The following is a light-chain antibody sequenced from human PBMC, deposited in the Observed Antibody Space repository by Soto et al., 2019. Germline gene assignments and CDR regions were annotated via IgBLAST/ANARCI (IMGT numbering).Light chain of an antibody. Sequence: DIQMTQSPSSLSASAGDRVSISCQASQDITNYLNWYQQKPGRAPKLLIYPASNLETGVPSRFSGSKSGTNFNFTISSLQPEDVATYYCQQYDNVPLTFGGGTKVEIK. V-gene: IGKV1-33*01. CDR2: PAS. CDR3: QQYDNVPLT. CDR1: QDITNY. J-gene: IGKJ4*01.